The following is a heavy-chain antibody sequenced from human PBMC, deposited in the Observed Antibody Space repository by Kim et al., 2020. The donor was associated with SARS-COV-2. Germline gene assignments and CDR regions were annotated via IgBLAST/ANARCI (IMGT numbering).Heavy chain of an antibody. V-gene: IGHV1-46*01. CDR1: GYTFTSYY. Sequence: ASVKVSCKASGYTFTSYYMHWVRQAPGQGLEWMGIINPSGGSTSYAQKFQGRVTMTRDTSTSTVYMELSSLRSEDTAVYYCARESIAARYSGGYYYYGMDVWGQGTTVTVSS. CDR2: INPSGGST. J-gene: IGHJ6*02. D-gene: IGHD6-6*01. CDR3: ARESIAARYSGGYYYYGMDV.